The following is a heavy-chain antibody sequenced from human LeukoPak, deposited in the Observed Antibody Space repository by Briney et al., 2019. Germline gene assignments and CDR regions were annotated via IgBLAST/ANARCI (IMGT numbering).Heavy chain of an antibody. D-gene: IGHD3-22*01. Sequence: GASVKVSCKVSGYTLTELSMHWVRQAPGKGLEWVGGFDPEDGETIYAQKFQGRVTMTEDTSTDTAYMELSSLRSEDTAVYYCATGSSSDAHDAFDIWGQGTMVTVSS. CDR1: GYTLTELS. CDR2: FDPEDGET. V-gene: IGHV1-24*01. J-gene: IGHJ3*02. CDR3: ATGSSSDAHDAFDI.